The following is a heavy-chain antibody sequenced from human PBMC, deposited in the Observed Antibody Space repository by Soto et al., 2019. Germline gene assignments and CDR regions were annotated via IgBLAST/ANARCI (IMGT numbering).Heavy chain of an antibody. V-gene: IGHV3-53*04. J-gene: IGHJ4*02. CDR1: GFTVSSSY. Sequence: GGSLRLSCAASGFTVSSSYMSWVRQAPGKGLEWVSVLFRDGTTFYADSVKGRFTISRHNSENTLYLQMNSLRGEDTAVYYCARAEYTGSWTAERDYWGQGTLVTVSS. CDR2: LFRDGTT. D-gene: IGHD6-13*01. CDR3: ARAEYTGSWTAERDY.